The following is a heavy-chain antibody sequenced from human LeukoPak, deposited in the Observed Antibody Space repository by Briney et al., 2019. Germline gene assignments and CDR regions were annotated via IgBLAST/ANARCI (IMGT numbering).Heavy chain of an antibody. CDR2: IYYSGST. CDR3: ARAKSGYSSSYMDY. Sequence: PSETLSLTCTVSGGSISSYYWSWIRQPPGKGLEWIGYIYYSGSTNYNPSLKSRVTISVDKSKNQFSLKLSSVTAADTAVYYCARAKSGYSSSYMDYWGQGTLVTVPS. CDR1: GGSISSYY. J-gene: IGHJ4*02. D-gene: IGHD6-13*01. V-gene: IGHV4-59*12.